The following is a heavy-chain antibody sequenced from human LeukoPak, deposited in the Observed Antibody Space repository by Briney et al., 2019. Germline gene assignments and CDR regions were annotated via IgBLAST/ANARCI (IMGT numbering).Heavy chain of an antibody. Sequence: GGSLRLSCATSGFTFSSYSMNWVRQAPGKGLEWVSYISSSSSTIYYADSVKGRFTISRDNAKNSLYLQMNSLRDEDTAVYYCAREHSSSWSGGDNWFDPWGQGTLVTVSS. CDR3: AREHSSSWSGGDNWFDP. CDR1: GFTFSSYS. J-gene: IGHJ5*02. CDR2: ISSSSSTI. D-gene: IGHD6-13*01. V-gene: IGHV3-48*02.